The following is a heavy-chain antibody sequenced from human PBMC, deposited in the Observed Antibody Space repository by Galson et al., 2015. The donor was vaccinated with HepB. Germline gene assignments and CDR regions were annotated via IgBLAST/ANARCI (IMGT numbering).Heavy chain of an antibody. CDR1: GFTFSHYA. CDR2: ISGSGSNT. CDR3: AKEIYEDFWIGYYSYYFDH. Sequence: SLRLSCAGSGFTFSHYAMSWVRRAPGKGLEWVSGISGSGSNTYYAGSVKGRFTVSRDNSKNTLYLQMNSLRAEDTAVYYCAKEIYEDFWIGYYSYYFDHWGQGTLVTVSS. J-gene: IGHJ4*02. V-gene: IGHV3-23*01. D-gene: IGHD3-3*01.